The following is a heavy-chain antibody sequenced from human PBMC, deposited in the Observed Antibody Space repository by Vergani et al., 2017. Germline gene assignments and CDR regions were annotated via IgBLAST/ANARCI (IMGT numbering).Heavy chain of an antibody. Sequence: QLQLQESGPGLVKPSETLSLTCTVSGGSISSSSYYWGWIRQPPGKGLEWIGSIYYSGSTYYNPSLKSRVTISVDTSKNQFSLKLSSVTAADTAVYYCARGEVDITMVPDYWGQGTLVTVSS. CDR2: IYYSGST. D-gene: IGHD3-10*01. CDR3: ARGEVDITMVPDY. V-gene: IGHV4-39*07. J-gene: IGHJ4*02. CDR1: GGSISSSSYY.